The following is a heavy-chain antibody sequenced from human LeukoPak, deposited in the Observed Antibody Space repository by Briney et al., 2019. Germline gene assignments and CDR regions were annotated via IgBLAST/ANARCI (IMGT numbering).Heavy chain of an antibody. CDR1: GFSVSAYA. CDR2: IGTSGPGR. Sequence: GASLKLSRSASGFSVSAYAMSWGRQAPGKGLEWVSHIGTSGPGRFYADSVKGRFTISRDSSENTLYLQMNSLRDEDTAVYYCARKGVETLKVFMDVWGQGTTVTVSS. J-gene: IGHJ6*02. D-gene: IGHD5-18*01. V-gene: IGHV3-23*01. CDR3: ARKGVETLKVFMDV.